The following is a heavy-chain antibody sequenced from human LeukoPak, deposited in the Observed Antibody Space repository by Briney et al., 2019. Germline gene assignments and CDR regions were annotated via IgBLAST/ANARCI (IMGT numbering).Heavy chain of an antibody. CDR1: GFTFSSYT. V-gene: IGHV3-21*01. D-gene: IGHD4-17*01. J-gene: IGHJ6*03. CDR2: ISSSSSYI. Sequence: GGSLRLSCAASGFTFSSYTMNWVRQAPGKGLEWVSSISSSSSYIYYADSVEGRFTISRDNAKNSLYLQMNSLRAEDTAVYYCARTARVTTLHYYYYMDVWGKGTTVTVSS. CDR3: ARTARVTTLHYYYYMDV.